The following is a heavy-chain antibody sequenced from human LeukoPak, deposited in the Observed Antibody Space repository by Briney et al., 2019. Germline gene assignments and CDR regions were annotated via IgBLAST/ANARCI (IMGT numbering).Heavy chain of an antibody. CDR1: GGSISSTSYY. CDR2: IYYTGST. D-gene: IGHD2-2*01. CDR3: AREPDCTSTSCYPDYFDY. V-gene: IGHV4-39*07. Sequence: RASETLSLTCTVSGGSISSTSYYWGWIRQPPGRGLEWIGSIYYTGSTFYNPSLKSRVTISVDTSKNQFSLKLTSVTAADTALYYCAREPDCTSTSCYPDYFDYWGQGTLVTVSS. J-gene: IGHJ4*02.